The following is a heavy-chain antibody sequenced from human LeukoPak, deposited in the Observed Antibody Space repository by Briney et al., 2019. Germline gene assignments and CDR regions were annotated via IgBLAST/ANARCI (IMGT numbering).Heavy chain of an antibody. CDR3: ARSRDDYDAFDI. J-gene: IGHJ3*02. CDR1: GGSISSSSYY. V-gene: IGHV4-39*01. D-gene: IGHD4-11*01. Sequence: WETLSLTCTVSGGSISSSSYYWGWIRQPPGKGLEWIGSIYYSGSTYYNPSLKSRVTISVDTSKNQFSLKLSSVTAADTAVYYCARSRDDYDAFDIWGQGTMVTVSS. CDR2: IYYSGST.